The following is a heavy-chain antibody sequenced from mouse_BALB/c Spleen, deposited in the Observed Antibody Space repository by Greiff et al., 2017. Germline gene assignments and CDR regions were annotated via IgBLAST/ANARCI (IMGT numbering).Heavy chain of an antibody. CDR2: ISSGGSYT. CDR1: GFTFSSYA. D-gene: IGHD5-5*01. CDR3: ARDRDIRLPTPFFAY. Sequence: EVKLVESGGGLVKPGGSLKLSCAASGFTFSSYAMSWVRQSPEKRLEWVAEISSGGSYTYYPDTVTGRFTISRDNAKNTLYLEMSSLRSEDTAMYYCARDRDIRLPTPFFAYWGQGTLVTVSA. V-gene: IGHV5-9-4*01. J-gene: IGHJ3*01.